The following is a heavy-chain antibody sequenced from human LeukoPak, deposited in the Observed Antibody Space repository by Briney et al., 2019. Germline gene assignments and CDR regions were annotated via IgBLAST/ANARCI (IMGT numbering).Heavy chain of an antibody. V-gene: IGHV1-2*02. CDR1: GYTFTGYY. J-gene: IGHJ4*02. D-gene: IGHD3-22*01. CDR2: INPNSGGT. Sequence: PGGSLRLSCAASGYTFTGYYMHWVRQAPGQGLEWMGWINPNSGGTNYAQKFQGRVTMTRDTSISTAYTELSRLRSDDTAVYYCARDQYYDSSGYYLTDPYFDYWGQGTLVTVSS. CDR3: ARDQYYDSSGYYLTDPYFDY.